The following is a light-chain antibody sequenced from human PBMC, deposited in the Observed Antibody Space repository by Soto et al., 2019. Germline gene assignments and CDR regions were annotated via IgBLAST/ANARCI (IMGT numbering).Light chain of an antibody. CDR1: QSVKSNY. Sequence: EIVLTQSPGTLSLSPGERATLSCRASQSVKSNYLAWYQQKPGQAPRLLIYGASNRATGIPDRFSGSGSGTDFTLTISRLEPEDFAVYYCQQYGGSPRTFGQGTKVDNK. J-gene: IGKJ1*01. CDR3: QQYGGSPRT. V-gene: IGKV3-20*01. CDR2: GAS.